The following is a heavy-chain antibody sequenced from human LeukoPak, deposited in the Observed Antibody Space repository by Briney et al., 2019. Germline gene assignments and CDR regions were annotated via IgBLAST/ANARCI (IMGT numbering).Heavy chain of an antibody. CDR3: AREPQYYYDSSGYSMYYFDY. V-gene: IGHV3-7*01. CDR2: IKQDGSEK. CDR1: GFTFSSYW. Sequence: GGSLRLSCAASGFTFSSYWMSWVRQAPGKGLEWVANIKQDGSEKYYVDSVKGRFTISRDNAKNSLYLQMNSLRAEDTAVYYCAREPQYYYDSSGYSMYYFDYWGQGTLVTVSS. J-gene: IGHJ4*02. D-gene: IGHD3-22*01.